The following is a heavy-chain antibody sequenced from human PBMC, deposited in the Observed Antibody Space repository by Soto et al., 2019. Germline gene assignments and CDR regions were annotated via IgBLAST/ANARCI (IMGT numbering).Heavy chain of an antibody. V-gene: IGHV3-30-3*01. J-gene: IGHJ4*02. CDR1: GFTFSGYA. CDR3: ARGTTTTGSRWHY. D-gene: IGHD4-17*01. CDR2: ISYDGNNK. Sequence: QVQLVESGGGVVQPGRSLRLSCAASGFTFSGYAMHWVRQAPGKGLEWVAVISYDGNNKYYADSVKGRLTISRDNSKNTLYLQMTSLRPEDTAVYSCARGTTTTGSRWHYWGQGTLGTVSS.